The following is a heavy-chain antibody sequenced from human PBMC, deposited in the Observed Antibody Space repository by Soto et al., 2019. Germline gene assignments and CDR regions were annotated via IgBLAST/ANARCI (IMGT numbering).Heavy chain of an antibody. Sequence: QVQLVQSGAEVKKPGSSVKVSCKASGGTFSNYPISWVRQAPGQGLEWMVNIIPIFGTTNYAQNFLVRVTNTAAYMELRSLRSDDTAVYYCARDYYDGRGSYSWSFDLWGRGNLVNFST. CDR3: ARDYYDGRGSYSWSFDL. D-gene: IGHD3-22*01. J-gene: IGHJ2*01. CDR2: IIPIFGTT. V-gene: IGHV1-69*18. CDR1: GGTFSNYP.